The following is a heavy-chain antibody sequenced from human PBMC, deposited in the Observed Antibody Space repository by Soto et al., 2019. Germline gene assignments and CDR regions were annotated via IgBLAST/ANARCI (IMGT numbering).Heavy chain of an antibody. CDR2: IWYDGSNK. Sequence: PGGSLRLSCAASGFTFSSYGMHWVRQAPGKGLEWVAVIWYDGSNKYYADSVKGRFTISRDNSKNTLYLQMNSLRAEDTAVYYCAREKWLFSGGAFYGMDVWGQGTTVTVSS. V-gene: IGHV3-33*01. J-gene: IGHJ6*02. D-gene: IGHD3-22*01. CDR3: AREKWLFSGGAFYGMDV. CDR1: GFTFSSYG.